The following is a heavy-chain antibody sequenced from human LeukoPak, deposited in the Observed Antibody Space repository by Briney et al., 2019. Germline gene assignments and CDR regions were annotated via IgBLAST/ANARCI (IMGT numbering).Heavy chain of an antibody. D-gene: IGHD2-21*01. Sequence: PGGSLRLSCAASGFTFSSYEMNWVRQAPGKGLEWVSYVSSSGSSIYSADSVKGRFTISRDNAKNSLYLQMNSLRAEDTAVYYCARIAAALDYWGRGTLVTVSS. V-gene: IGHV3-48*03. CDR1: GFTFSSYE. CDR3: ARIAAALDY. CDR2: VSSSGSSI. J-gene: IGHJ4*02.